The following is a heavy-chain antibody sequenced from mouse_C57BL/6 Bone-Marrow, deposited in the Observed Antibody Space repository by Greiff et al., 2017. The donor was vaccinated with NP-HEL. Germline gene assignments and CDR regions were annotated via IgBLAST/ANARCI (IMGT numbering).Heavy chain of an antibody. CDR3: TRGDYGYDDGGDY. V-gene: IGHV1-5*01. J-gene: IGHJ2*01. CDR1: GYTFTSYW. CDR2: IYPGNSDT. D-gene: IGHD2-2*01. Sequence: VQLQQSGTVLARPGASVKMSCKTSGYTFTSYWMHWVKQRPGQGLEWIGAIYPGNSDTSYNQKFKGKAKLTAVTSASTAYMELSSLTNEDSAVYYCTRGDYGYDDGGDYWGQGTTLTVSS.